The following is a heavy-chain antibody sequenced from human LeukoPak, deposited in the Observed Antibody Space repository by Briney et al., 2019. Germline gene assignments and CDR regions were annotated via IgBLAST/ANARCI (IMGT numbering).Heavy chain of an antibody. CDR1: GGSISSSSYY. CDR3: ARVRTLWIRLGGFDY. Sequence: SETLSLTCTVSGGSISSSSYYWGWIRQPPGKGLEWIGSIYYSGSTYYNPSLKSRVTISVDTSKNQFSLKLSSVTAADTAVYYCARVRTLWIRLGGFDYWGQGTLVTVSS. D-gene: IGHD2-15*01. CDR2: IYYSGST. J-gene: IGHJ4*02. V-gene: IGHV4-39*07.